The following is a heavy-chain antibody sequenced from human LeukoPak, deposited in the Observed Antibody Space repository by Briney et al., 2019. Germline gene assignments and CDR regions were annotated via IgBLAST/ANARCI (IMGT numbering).Heavy chain of an antibody. J-gene: IGHJ3*02. CDR3: ARGRFLDAFDI. V-gene: IGHV4-59*01. CDR1: GGSISSYY. Sequence: SETLSLTCTVSGGSISSYYWSWIRQPPGKGLEWIGYIYYSGSTEYKPSLKSRVTISVDTSKNQFSLKLSSVTAADTAVYYCARGRFLDAFDIWGQGTMVTVSS. CDR2: IYYSGST. D-gene: IGHD3-3*01.